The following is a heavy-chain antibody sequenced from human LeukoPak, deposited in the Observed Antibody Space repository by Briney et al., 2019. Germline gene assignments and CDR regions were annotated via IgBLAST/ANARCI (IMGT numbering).Heavy chain of an antibody. CDR3: ARVRSPSTGTTEYFDY. J-gene: IGHJ4*02. D-gene: IGHD1-1*01. Sequence: GASVKVSCKASGYTFTGYYIHWVRQAPGQGLEWMGRINPNSGGTNYAQKFQGRVTMTRDTSISTAYMELSRLRSDDTAVYYCARVRSPSTGTTEYFDYWGQGTLVTVSS. CDR1: GYTFTGYY. V-gene: IGHV1-2*06. CDR2: INPNSGGT.